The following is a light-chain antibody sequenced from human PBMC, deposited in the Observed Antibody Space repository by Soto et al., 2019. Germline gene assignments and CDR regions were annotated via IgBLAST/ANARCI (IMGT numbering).Light chain of an antibody. CDR3: QVCDSSSDHLYVV. CDR1: NIGSKS. CDR2: YDS. V-gene: IGLV3-21*04. J-gene: IGLJ2*01. Sequence: SYELTQPPSVSVAPGKTARITCGGNNIGSKSVHWYQQKPGQAPVLVIYYDSDRPSGIPERFSGSNSGNTATLTISRVEAGDEADYYCQVCDSSSDHLYVVFGGGTKLTVL.